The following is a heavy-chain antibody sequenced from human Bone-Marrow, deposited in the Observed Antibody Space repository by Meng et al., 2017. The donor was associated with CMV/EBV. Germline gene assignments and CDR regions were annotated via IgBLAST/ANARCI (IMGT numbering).Heavy chain of an antibody. CDR2: INHSGST. CDR3: VTQEWRYGGGPDY. J-gene: IGHJ4*02. V-gene: IGHV4-34*01. CDR1: GGSFSGYY. D-gene: IGHD3-16*01. Sequence: SETLSLTCAVYGGSFSGYYWSWIRQPPGKGLEWIGEINHSGSTNYNPSLKSRVTISVDTSKNQFSLKLSSVTAADTAVHYCVTQEWRYGGGPDYWGQGTLVTVSS.